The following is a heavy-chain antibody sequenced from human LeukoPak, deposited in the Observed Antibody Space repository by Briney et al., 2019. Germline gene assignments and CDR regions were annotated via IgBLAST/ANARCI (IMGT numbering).Heavy chain of an antibody. J-gene: IGHJ4*02. CDR2: ISGSGGST. V-gene: IGHV3-23*01. CDR3: ASGQYCSSTVCYFFDY. Sequence: GGSLRLSCAASGFTFSSYAMSWVRQAPGKGLEWVSAISGSGGSTYYADSVKGRFTISRDNSKNTLYLQMNSLRAEDTAVYYCASGQYCSSTVCYFFDYWGQGTLVTVSS. CDR1: GFTFSSYA. D-gene: IGHD2-2*01.